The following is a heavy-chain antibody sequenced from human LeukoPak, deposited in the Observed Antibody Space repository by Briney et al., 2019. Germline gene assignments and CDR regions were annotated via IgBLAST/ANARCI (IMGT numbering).Heavy chain of an antibody. V-gene: IGHV4-30-4*08. D-gene: IGHD2-2*01. CDR3: ARDRGYCSSTSCYNWFDP. CDR1: GGSISSGDYY. Sequence: PSQTLSLTCTVSGGSISSGDYYWSWIRQPPGEGLEWIGYIYYSGSTYYNPSLKSRVTISVDTSKNQFSLKLSSVTAADTAVYYCARDRGYCSSTSCYNWFDPWGQGTLVTVSS. CDR2: IYYSGST. J-gene: IGHJ5*02.